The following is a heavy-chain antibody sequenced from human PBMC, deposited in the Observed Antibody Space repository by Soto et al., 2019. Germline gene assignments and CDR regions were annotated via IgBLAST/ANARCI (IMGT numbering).Heavy chain of an antibody. Sequence: DVQLLESGGGLVQPGGSLRLSCAASGFTFSSYGMSWVRQAPGKGLEWVSTISGSGGGTFYAGSVKGRFTVSRDNCRDIIFLQKNRLRAEDTAVYYCAKDRSGYNYDAFDMWGQGTVVTVSS. CDR1: GFTFSSYG. V-gene: IGHV3-23*01. CDR2: ISGSGGGT. CDR3: AKDRSGYNYDAFDM. D-gene: IGHD5-12*01. J-gene: IGHJ3*02.